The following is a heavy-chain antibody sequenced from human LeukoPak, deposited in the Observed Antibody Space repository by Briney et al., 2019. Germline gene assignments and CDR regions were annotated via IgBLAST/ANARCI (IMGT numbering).Heavy chain of an antibody. CDR2: INQDGSST. CDR1: GFTFSSYW. Sequence: AGGSLRLSCAASGFTFSSYWMHWVRQAPGKGLVWVSHINQDGSSTTYADSAKGRFTISRDNAKSTLFLQMNILRAEDTAVYYCAALSGSTRGDYWGQGTLVTVSS. D-gene: IGHD5-12*01. V-gene: IGHV3-74*01. J-gene: IGHJ4*02. CDR3: AALSGSTRGDY.